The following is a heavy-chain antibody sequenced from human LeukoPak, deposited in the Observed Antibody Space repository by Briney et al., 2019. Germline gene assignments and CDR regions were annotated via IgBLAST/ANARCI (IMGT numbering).Heavy chain of an antibody. CDR2: IYSGGNT. CDR1: GFSVSHNY. CDR3: TRDTPGIAASVSGG. Sequence: PGGSLRLSCTASGFSVSHNYMNWVRQAPGKGLEWVALIYSGGNTHYADSVKGRFTISRDNSKNTLYLQMSSLRVEDTAVYYCTRDTPGIAASVSGGWGQGTLATVSS. D-gene: IGHD6-13*01. J-gene: IGHJ4*02. V-gene: IGHV3-53*01.